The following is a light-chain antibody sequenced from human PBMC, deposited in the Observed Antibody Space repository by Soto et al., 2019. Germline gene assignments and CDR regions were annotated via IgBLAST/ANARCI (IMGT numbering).Light chain of an antibody. V-gene: IGKV1-5*03. CDR1: QSVSSS. CDR3: QQYYSYSPFT. Sequence: DIQMTQSPSTLSASVGDRVTITCRASQSVSSSLAWDQQKPGKAPRLLIYRASSLENGVPSRFSGSGSGTEFTLTISSLRPDNFATYYCQQYYSYSPFTFGQGTKLEI. J-gene: IGKJ2*01. CDR2: RAS.